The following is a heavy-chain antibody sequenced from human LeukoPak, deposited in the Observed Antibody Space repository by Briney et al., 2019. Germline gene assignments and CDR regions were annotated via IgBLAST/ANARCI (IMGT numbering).Heavy chain of an antibody. D-gene: IGHD6-19*01. CDR2: IYTSGST. V-gene: IGHV4-4*07. Sequence: SETLSLTCTVSGGSISSYYWSWIRQPAGKGLEWIGRIYTSGSTNYNPSLKSRVTMSVDTSKNQFSLKLSSVTAVDTAVYYCAREDRIAVAHDYWGQGTLVTVSS. J-gene: IGHJ4*02. CDR1: GGSISSYY. CDR3: AREDRIAVAHDY.